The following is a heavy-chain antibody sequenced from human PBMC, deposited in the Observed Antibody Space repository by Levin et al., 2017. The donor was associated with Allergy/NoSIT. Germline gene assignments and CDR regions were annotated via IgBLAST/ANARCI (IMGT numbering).Heavy chain of an antibody. CDR3: ARLIDYGDYVLDYYFDY. CDR2: INPNSGGT. J-gene: IGHJ4*02. D-gene: IGHD4-17*01. V-gene: IGHV1-2*02. Sequence: GESLKISCKASGYTFTGYYMHWVRQAPGQGLEWMGWINPNSGGTNYAQKFQGRVTMTRDTSISTAYMELSRLRSDDTAVYYCARLIDYGDYVLDYYFDYWGQGTLVTVSS. CDR1: GYTFTGYY.